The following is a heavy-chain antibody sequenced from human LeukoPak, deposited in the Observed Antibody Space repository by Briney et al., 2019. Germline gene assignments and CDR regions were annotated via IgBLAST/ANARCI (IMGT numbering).Heavy chain of an antibody. V-gene: IGHV4-4*09. D-gene: IGHD6-6*01. CDR2: IYTSGST. CDR1: GGPISSYY. J-gene: IGHJ4*02. Sequence: SETLSLTCTVSGGPISSYYWSWIRQPPGKGLEWIGYIYTSGSTNYNPSLKSRVTISVDTSKNQFSLKLSSVTAADTAVYYCARQKGSSSSGGRYYFDYWGQGTLVTVSS. CDR3: ARQKGSSSSGGRYYFDY.